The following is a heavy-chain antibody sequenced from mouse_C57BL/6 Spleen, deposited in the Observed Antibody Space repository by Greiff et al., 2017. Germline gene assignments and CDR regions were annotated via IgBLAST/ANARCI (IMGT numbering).Heavy chain of an antibody. CDR1: GFTFSDYY. Sequence: EVKVVESEGGLVQPGSSMKLSCTASGFTFSDYYMAWVRQVPEKGLEWVANINYDGSSTYYLDSLKSRFIISRDNAKNILYLQMSSLKSEYTASYYCARRGKLYAIDYWGQGTSVTVSS. CDR3: ARRGKLYAIDY. J-gene: IGHJ4*01. CDR2: INYDGSST. V-gene: IGHV5-16*01.